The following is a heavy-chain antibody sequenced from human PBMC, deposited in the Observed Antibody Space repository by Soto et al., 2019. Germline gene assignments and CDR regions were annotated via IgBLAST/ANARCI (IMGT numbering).Heavy chain of an antibody. CDR1: GYSFTSYW. CDR2: IDPSDSYT. Sequence: PGESLKISCKGSGYSFTSYWISGVRQMPGKGLEWMGRIDPSDSYTNYSPSFQGHVTISADKSISTAYLQWSSLKASDTAMYYCARHSKDIVVVVAAIYYYYGMDVWGQGTTVTVSS. J-gene: IGHJ6*02. V-gene: IGHV5-10-1*01. D-gene: IGHD2-15*01. CDR3: ARHSKDIVVVVAAIYYYYGMDV.